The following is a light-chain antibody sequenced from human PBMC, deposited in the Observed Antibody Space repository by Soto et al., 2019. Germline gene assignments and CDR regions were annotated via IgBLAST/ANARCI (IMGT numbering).Light chain of an antibody. CDR1: QSVSSSY. J-gene: IGKJ1*01. CDR2: GAS. CDR3: QQSYSTPPWT. V-gene: IGKV3-20*01. Sequence: EIVLTQSPGTLSLSPGERATLSCRAGQSVSSSYLAWYQQKPGQAPRLLIYGASSRATGIPDRFSGSGSGTDFTLTISNLQPEDFASYYCQQSYSTPPWTFGQGTKVDI.